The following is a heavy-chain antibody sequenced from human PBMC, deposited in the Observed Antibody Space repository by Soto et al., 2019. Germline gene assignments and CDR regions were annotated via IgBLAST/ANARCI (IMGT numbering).Heavy chain of an antibody. CDR2: ISYDGSNK. V-gene: IGHV3-30-3*01. D-gene: IGHD3-22*01. Sequence: GGSLRLSCAASGFTFSSYAMHWVRQAPGKGLEWVAVISYDGSNKYYADSVKGRFTISRDNSKNTLYLQMNSLRAEDTAVYYCARGKRGRGGGYDYWGQGTLVTVSS. J-gene: IGHJ4*02. CDR1: GFTFSSYA. CDR3: ARGKRGRGGGYDY.